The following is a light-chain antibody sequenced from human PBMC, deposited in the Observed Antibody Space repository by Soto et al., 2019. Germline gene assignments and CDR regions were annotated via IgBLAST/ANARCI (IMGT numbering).Light chain of an antibody. Sequence: EIVLTQSPGTLSLSPGERATLSCGASQSVSSSYLAWYQHKPGQAHRLLIYGASTRATGIPDRFSGSGSGTDFTLTISRLEPEDFAVYYCQEYGSSPLFTFGPGTKVDI. CDR2: GAS. CDR3: QEYGSSPLFT. V-gene: IGKV3-20*01. CDR1: QSVSSSY. J-gene: IGKJ3*01.